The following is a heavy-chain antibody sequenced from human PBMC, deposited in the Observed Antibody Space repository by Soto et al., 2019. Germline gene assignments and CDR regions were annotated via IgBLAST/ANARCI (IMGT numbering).Heavy chain of an antibody. CDR3: ARDRKAWIAVAGTYYYYYGMDV. CDR1: GFTFSSYA. Sequence: QVQLVESGGGVVQPGRSLRLSCAASGFTFSSYAMHWVRQAPGKGLEWVAVISYDGSNKYYADSVKGRFTISRDNSKNTLYLQMNSLRAEDTAVYYCARDRKAWIAVAGTYYYYYGMDVWGQGTTVTVSS. V-gene: IGHV3-30-3*01. CDR2: ISYDGSNK. J-gene: IGHJ6*02. D-gene: IGHD6-19*01.